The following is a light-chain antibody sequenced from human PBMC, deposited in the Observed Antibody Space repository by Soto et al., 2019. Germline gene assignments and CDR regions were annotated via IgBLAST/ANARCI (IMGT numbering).Light chain of an antibody. J-gene: IGKJ1*01. CDR1: QAISNY. Sequence: DIQMTQSPSSLSAYVGDRVTITCRASQAISNYLAWYQQKPGKVPKLLIYAASTLQSGVPSRFSGSGSGTDFTLTISSLQPEDVATYYCQKYNIAPWTFCQGTKVEIK. CDR2: AAS. V-gene: IGKV1-27*01. CDR3: QKYNIAPWT.